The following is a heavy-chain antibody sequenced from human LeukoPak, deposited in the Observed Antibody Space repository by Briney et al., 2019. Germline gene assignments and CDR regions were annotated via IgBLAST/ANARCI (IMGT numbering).Heavy chain of an antibody. V-gene: IGHV4-34*01. CDR1: GGSFSGYY. CDR3: ARGWKPFSSGWYPKPLAFDI. CDR2: INHSGST. D-gene: IGHD6-19*01. Sequence: KPSETLSLTCAVYGGSFSGYYWSWIRQPPGKGLEWIGEINHSGSTNYNPSLKSRVTISVDTSKNQFSLKLSSVTAADTAVYYCARGWKPFSSGWYPKPLAFDIWGQGTMVTVSS. J-gene: IGHJ3*02.